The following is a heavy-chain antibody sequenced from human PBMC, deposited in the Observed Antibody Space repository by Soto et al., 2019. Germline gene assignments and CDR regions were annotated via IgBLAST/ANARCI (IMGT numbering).Heavy chain of an antibody. V-gene: IGHV5-51*01. Sequence: PGEFLKISCQGSTYTLTNYWLGWGRKMPGKGPEWMGLIYPPASDTKYSPSFQGQVTISADKSSSTAYLRWSSLKASDTAIYYCARQPYHNSYSGLDYWGQGTPVTVSS. CDR1: TYTLTNYW. J-gene: IGHJ4*02. CDR3: ARQPYHNSYSGLDY. CDR2: IYPPASDT. D-gene: IGHD5-12*01.